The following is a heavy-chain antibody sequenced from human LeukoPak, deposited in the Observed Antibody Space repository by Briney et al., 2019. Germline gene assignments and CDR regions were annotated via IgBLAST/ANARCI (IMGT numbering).Heavy chain of an antibody. CDR2: ISAYNGNT. D-gene: IGHD4-17*01. J-gene: IGHJ4*02. V-gene: IGHV1-18*04. CDR3: ARDGPDYGDYVNFDY. CDR1: GYTVTDYY. Sequence: ASVKVSCKASGYTVTDYYIHWVRQAPGQGLEWMGWISAYNGNTHYAQNLQGRVTMTPDTSTSTAYMELWSLRSDDTAVYYCARDGPDYGDYVNFDYWGQGTLVTVSS.